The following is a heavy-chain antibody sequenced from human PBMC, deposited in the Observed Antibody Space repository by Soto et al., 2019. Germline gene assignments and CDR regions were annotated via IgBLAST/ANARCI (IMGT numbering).Heavy chain of an antibody. V-gene: IGHV1-69*01. D-gene: IGHD6-13*01. CDR2: IIPIFGTA. J-gene: IGHJ3*02. Sequence: QVQLVQSGAEVKKPGSSVKVSCKASGGTFSSYAISWVRQAPGQGREWMGGIIPIFGTANYALKFQGRVTIPADESASTVYMELSSLRSEDTAVYYCARDRISAAGMNAFDIWGQGTMVTVSS. CDR1: GGTFSSYA. CDR3: ARDRISAAGMNAFDI.